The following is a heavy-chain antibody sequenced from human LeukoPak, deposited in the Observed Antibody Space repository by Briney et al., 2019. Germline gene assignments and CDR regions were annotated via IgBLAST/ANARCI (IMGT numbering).Heavy chain of an antibody. CDR2: ISGSGGST. V-gene: IGHV3-23*01. D-gene: IGHD3-22*01. J-gene: IGHJ4*02. Sequence: PGGSLRLSCAASGFTFSSYAMSWVRQAPGKGLEWVSAISGSGGSTYYADSVKGRFTISRDNSKNTLYLQMNSLRAEDTAVYYCAKDRGFTMIVVVTGGAFDYWGQGTLVTVSS. CDR3: AKDRGFTMIVVVTGGAFDY. CDR1: GFTFSSYA.